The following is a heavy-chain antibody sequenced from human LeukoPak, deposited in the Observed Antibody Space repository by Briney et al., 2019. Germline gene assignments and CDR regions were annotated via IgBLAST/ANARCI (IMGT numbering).Heavy chain of an antibody. V-gene: IGHV1-46*01. CDR3: ARENDYGNNWFDP. CDR1: GYNFSSYY. D-gene: IGHD4-17*01. J-gene: IGHJ5*02. CDR2: INPSGDST. Sequence: ASVKVSCKASGYNFSSYYMHWVRQAPGQGLEWMGIINPSGDSTTYAQKFQGRVTMTRDTSTRTVYMELSSLRSDDTAVYYCARENDYGNNWFDPWGQGTLVTVSS.